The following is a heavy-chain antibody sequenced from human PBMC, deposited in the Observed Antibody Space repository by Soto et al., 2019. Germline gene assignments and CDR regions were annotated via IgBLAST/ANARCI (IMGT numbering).Heavy chain of an antibody. CDR1: GFTFSSYA. CDR3: AKDKGPIVGATIRFDY. Sequence: EVQLLESGGGLVQPGGSLSLSCAASGFTFSSYAMSWVRQAPGKGLEWVSAISGSGGSTYYADSVKGRFTISRDNSKNTLYLQMNSLRAEDTAVYYCAKDKGPIVGATIRFDYWGQGTLVTVSS. J-gene: IGHJ4*02. D-gene: IGHD1-26*01. V-gene: IGHV3-23*01. CDR2: ISGSGGST.